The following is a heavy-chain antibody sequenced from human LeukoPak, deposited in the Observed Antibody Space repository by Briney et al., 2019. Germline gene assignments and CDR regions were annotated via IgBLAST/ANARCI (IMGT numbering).Heavy chain of an antibody. J-gene: IGHJ4*02. CDR1: GFTFSNYE. CDR2: ISSSGSTI. CDR3: ARSPTRSLRVGEFDF. D-gene: IGHD1-26*01. Sequence: GGSLRLSCAASGFTFSNYEMNWVRQAPGKGLEWVSYISSSGSTIYYADSVKGRFTISRDNPKNLLYLQMNSLRAGDTAVYYCARSPTRSLRVGEFDFWGQGTLVTVSS. V-gene: IGHV3-48*03.